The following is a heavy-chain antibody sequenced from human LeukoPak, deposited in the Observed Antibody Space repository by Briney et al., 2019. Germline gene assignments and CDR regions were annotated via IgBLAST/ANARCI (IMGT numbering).Heavy chain of an antibody. V-gene: IGHV3-74*01. D-gene: IGHD3-22*01. CDR2: INTDGSRT. J-gene: IGHJ3*02. CDR3: ARDKWSYDSSGYYYLDAFDI. CDR1: GFTFSSYW. Sequence: PGGSLRLSCAASGFTFSSYWMHWVRQAPGKGLVWVSRINTDGSRTSYADSVKGRFTISRDNAKNSLYLQMNSLRAEDTALYHCARDKWSYDSSGYYYLDAFDIWGQGTMVTVSS.